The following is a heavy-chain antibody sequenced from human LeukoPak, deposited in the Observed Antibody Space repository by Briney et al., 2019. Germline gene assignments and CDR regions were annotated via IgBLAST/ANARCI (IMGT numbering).Heavy chain of an antibody. Sequence: GGSLRLSCAASGFTFSSYSMNWVRQAPGKGLEWVSFISSSSSHIYYADSVKGRFTISRDNAKNSLYLQMNSLRAEDTAVYYCARGEYGSGSYHIDYWGQGTLVTVSS. CDR3: ARGEYGSGSYHIDY. J-gene: IGHJ4*02. D-gene: IGHD3-10*01. CDR2: ISSSSSHI. V-gene: IGHV3-21*01. CDR1: GFTFSSYS.